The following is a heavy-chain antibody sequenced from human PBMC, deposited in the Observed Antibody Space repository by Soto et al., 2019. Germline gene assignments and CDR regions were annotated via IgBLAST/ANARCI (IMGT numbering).Heavy chain of an antibody. CDR3: ARAPATIAARPPADYYYYYMDV. CDR1: GGTFSSYT. V-gene: IGHV1-69*02. D-gene: IGHD6-6*01. CDR2: IIPILGIA. J-gene: IGHJ6*03. Sequence: ASVKVSCKASGGTFSSYTIRWVRQDHEQGLEWMGRIIPILGIANYAQKFQGRVTITADKSTSTAYMELSSLRSEDTAVYYCARAPATIAARPPADYYYYYMDVWGKGTTVTVSS.